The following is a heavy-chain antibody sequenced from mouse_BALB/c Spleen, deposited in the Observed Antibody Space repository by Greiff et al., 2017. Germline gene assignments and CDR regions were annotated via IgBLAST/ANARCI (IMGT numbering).Heavy chain of an antibody. CDR1: GFTFSSYA. CDR3: ARGGLRRYWYFDV. Sequence: DVKLVESGGGLVKPGGSLKLSCAASGFTFSSYAMSWVRQSPEKRLEWVAEISSGGSYTYYTDTVTGRFTISRDNAKNTLYLEMSSLRSEDTAMYYCARGGLRRYWYFDVWGAGTTVTVSS. CDR2: ISSGGSYT. D-gene: IGHD2-4*01. V-gene: IGHV5-9-4*01. J-gene: IGHJ1*01.